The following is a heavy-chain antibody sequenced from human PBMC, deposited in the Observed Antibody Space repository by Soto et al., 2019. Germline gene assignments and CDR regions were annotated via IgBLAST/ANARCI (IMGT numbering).Heavy chain of an antibody. CDR1: CGSISSYY. CDR2: IYYSGST. Sequence: SETLSLTCTVSCGSISSYYWSWIRQPPGKGLEWIGYIYYSGSTNYNPSLKSRVTISVDTSKNQFSLKLSSVTAADTAVYYCARDCSSTSCYGYYGGYYGMDVWGQGTTVTVSS. D-gene: IGHD2-2*01. J-gene: IGHJ6*02. V-gene: IGHV4-59*01. CDR3: ARDCSSTSCYGYYGGYYGMDV.